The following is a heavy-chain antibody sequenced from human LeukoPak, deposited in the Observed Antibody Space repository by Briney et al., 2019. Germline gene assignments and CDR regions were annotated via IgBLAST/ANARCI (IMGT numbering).Heavy chain of an antibody. CDR1: GFTFSNYW. V-gene: IGHV3-74*01. CDR2: ISSSGNTR. CDR3: AKLTYGSGTYGAFDY. Sequence: GGSLRLSCAASGFTFSNYWMHWVRQAPGKGLVWVSRISSSGNTRNYADSVKGRFTISRDNAESTLYLQMNSLRAEDTAVYYCAKLTYGSGTYGAFDYWGQGTLVTVST. D-gene: IGHD3-10*01. J-gene: IGHJ4*02.